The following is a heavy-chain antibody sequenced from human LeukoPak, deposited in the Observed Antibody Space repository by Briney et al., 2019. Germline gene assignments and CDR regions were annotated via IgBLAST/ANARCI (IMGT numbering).Heavy chain of an antibody. Sequence: GGSLRLSCAASGFTFSSYAMSWVRQAPGKGLEWVSAISGSGGSTYYADSVRGRFTISRDNAKNSLYLQMNSLRGEDTAVYYCARDSGSYFFDYWGQGTLVTVSS. D-gene: IGHD1-26*01. CDR1: GFTFSSYA. CDR2: ISGSGGST. CDR3: ARDSGSYFFDY. J-gene: IGHJ4*02. V-gene: IGHV3-23*01.